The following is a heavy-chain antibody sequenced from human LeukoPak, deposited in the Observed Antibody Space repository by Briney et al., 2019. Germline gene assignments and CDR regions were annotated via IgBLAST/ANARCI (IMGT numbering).Heavy chain of an antibody. CDR1: GGSISSSNYY. D-gene: IGHD3-10*01. CDR2: IYYTGIT. J-gene: IGHJ4*02. Sequence: SETLSLTCTVSGGSISSSNYYWVWFRQPPGKSLEWIGSIYYTGITYQNPSLNSRVTISVDTSNNHFSLRLTSVTAADTAVYYCARTGFWVRGVISYCDYWGQGTLVTV. CDR3: ARTGFWVRGVISYCDY. V-gene: IGHV4-39*02.